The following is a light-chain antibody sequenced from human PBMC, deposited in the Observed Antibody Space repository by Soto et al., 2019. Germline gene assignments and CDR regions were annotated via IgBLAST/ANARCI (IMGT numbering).Light chain of an antibody. J-gene: IGKJ5*01. CDR2: GAS. CDR3: QQYGSSPPIT. V-gene: IGKV3-20*01. Sequence: EIVLTQSPGTLSLSPGERATLSCRASQSVSSSYLAWYQQKPGQAPRLLIYGASSRSTGIPDRFSGSGSGTHFTLTISRLEPEDFAVYSCQQYGSSPPITFGQGTRLEIK. CDR1: QSVSSSY.